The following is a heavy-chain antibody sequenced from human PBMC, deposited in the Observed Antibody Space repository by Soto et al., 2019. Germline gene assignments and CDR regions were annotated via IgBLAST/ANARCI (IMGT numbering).Heavy chain of an antibody. J-gene: IGHJ4*02. CDR1: GFTFSDYY. CDR3: ARSGDNYNRLDY. CDR2: SSNSGSFS. Sequence: GGSLRLSCEGSGFTFSDYYISWIRQAPGKGLEWISYSSNSGSFSRYADSVKGRFSISRDNTKNLLYLQMNSLRAEDTAVYYCARSGDNYNRLDYWGQGTPVTVSS. D-gene: IGHD1-1*01. V-gene: IGHV3-11*06.